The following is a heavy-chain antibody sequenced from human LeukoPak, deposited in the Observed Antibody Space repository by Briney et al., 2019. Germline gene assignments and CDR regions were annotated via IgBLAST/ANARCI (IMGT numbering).Heavy chain of an antibody. Sequence: GGSLRLSCAASGFTFDDYGMSWVRQAPGKGLEWVSDIDWNGGSTGYADSVKGRFTISRDNAKNSLYLQMSRLRAEDTAGYYCARNDYNFDYWGQGTLVTVSS. CDR2: IDWNGGST. CDR1: GFTFDDYG. J-gene: IGHJ4*02. V-gene: IGHV3-20*04. CDR3: ARNDYNFDY. D-gene: IGHD3-16*01.